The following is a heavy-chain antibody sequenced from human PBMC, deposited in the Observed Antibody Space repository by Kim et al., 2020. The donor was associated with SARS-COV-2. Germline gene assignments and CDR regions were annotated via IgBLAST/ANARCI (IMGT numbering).Heavy chain of an antibody. CDR2: INHSGST. D-gene: IGHD3-10*01. J-gene: IGHJ6*02. CDR1: GGSFSGYY. V-gene: IGHV4-34*01. CDR3: ARGPTMVRGVITYYYYGMDV. Sequence: SETLSLTCAVYGGSFSGYYWSWIRQPPGKGLEWIGEINHSGSTNYNPSLKSRVTISVDTSKNQFSLKLSSVTAADTAVYYCARGPTMVRGVITYYYYGMDVWGQGTTVTVSS.